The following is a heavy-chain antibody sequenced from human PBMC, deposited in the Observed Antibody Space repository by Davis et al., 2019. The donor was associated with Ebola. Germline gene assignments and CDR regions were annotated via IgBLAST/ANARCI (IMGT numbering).Heavy chain of an antibody. J-gene: IGHJ6*02. CDR1: GGTFSSYA. D-gene: IGHD6-19*01. Sequence: SVKVSCKASGGTFSSYAISWVRQAPGQGLEWMGGIIPIFGTANYAQKFQGRVTITADKSTSIAYMELSSLRSEDTAVYYCAREGSGWSDVTTFNHYGMDVWGQGTTVTVSS. V-gene: IGHV1-69*06. CDR3: AREGSGWSDVTTFNHYGMDV. CDR2: IIPIFGTA.